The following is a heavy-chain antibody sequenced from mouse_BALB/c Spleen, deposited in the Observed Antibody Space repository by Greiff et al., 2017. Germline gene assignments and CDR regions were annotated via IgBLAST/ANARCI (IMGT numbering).Heavy chain of an antibody. V-gene: IGHV3-2*02. CDR1: GYSITSDYA. D-gene: IGHD1-2*01. CDR2: ISYSGST. CDR3: ARGYRGALWYFDV. J-gene: IGHJ1*01. Sequence: EVQLQQSGPGLVKPSQSLSLTCTVTGYSITSDYAWNWIRQFPGNKLEWMGYISYSGSTSYNPSLKSRISITRDTSKNQFFLQLNSVTTEDTATYYCARGYRGALWYFDVWGAGTTVTVSS.